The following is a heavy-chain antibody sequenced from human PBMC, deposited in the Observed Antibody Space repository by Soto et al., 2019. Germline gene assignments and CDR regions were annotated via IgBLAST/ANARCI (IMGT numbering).Heavy chain of an antibody. J-gene: IGHJ6*02. D-gene: IGHD3-16*01. V-gene: IGHV1-18*01. CDR1: GYIFVNYG. Sequence: QVQLVQSGDEVRKPGSSVKVSCKASGYIFVNYGIAWVRQAPGQGLEWMGWLSPYSGNTHYASKVQGRLTMTTDTSTSTAYMDLGSLTSDDTAVYDCAMVDNYVTPTPQDVWGQGTTVTVSS. CDR3: AMVDNYVTPTPQDV. CDR2: LSPYSGNT.